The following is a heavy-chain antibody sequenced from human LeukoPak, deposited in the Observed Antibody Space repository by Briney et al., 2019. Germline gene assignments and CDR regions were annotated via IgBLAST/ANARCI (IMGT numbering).Heavy chain of an antibody. CDR1: GFTFSSYG. Sequence: GGSLRLSCVASGFTFSSYGMSWVRQAPGKGLEWVSSISDSGGRTYYADSVKGRFTISRDNSKNTLYLQMNSLRAEDTAVYYCAKEYRYCGGDCYLYYFDYWGQGTLVTVPS. CDR2: ISDSGGRT. D-gene: IGHD2-21*02. J-gene: IGHJ4*02. CDR3: AKEYRYCGGDCYLYYFDY. V-gene: IGHV3-23*01.